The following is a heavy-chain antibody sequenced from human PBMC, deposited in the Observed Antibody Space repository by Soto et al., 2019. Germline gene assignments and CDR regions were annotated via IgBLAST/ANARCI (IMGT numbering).Heavy chain of an antibody. J-gene: IGHJ4*02. CDR2: INQDGSKR. Sequence: EVQLVESGGGLVQPGGSLRLPCAASGFTFSTYCMTCVRQPPGKGLGWVASINQDGSKRYYVDSVRGRFTISRDNAKNSLYLQMNSLGAEDTAVYYCVCGGNFFVYWGQGTLVTVAP. CDR1: GFTFSTYC. D-gene: IGHD3-16*01. V-gene: IGHV3-7*01. CDR3: VCGGNFFVY.